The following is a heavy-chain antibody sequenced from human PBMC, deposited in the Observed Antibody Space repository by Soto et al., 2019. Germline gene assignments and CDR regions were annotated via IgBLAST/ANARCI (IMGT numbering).Heavy chain of an antibody. J-gene: IGHJ4*02. V-gene: IGHV2-70*04. Sequence: SGPTLVNPTQTLTLTCTFSGFSLSTSGMRVSWIRQPPGKALEWLARIEWDDDKFYNTSLKTRLTISKDSSKNQVVLTMTNMDPVDTATYYCARMFHCSGGTCAFDYWGQGALVTVSS. CDR2: IEWDDDK. CDR3: ARMFHCSGGTCAFDY. D-gene: IGHD2-15*01. CDR1: GFSLSTSGMR.